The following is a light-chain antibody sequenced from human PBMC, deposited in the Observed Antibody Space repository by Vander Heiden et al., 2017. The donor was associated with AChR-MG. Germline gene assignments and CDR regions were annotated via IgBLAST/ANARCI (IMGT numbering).Light chain of an antibody. CDR2: EVS. J-gene: IGLJ1*01. Sequence: QSALTQPASVSGSPGQSITLSCTGTSSDVGSYNLGSWYQQHPGKAPKLMIYEVSKRPSGVSNRFSGSKSGNTASLTISGLQAEDEADYYCCSYAGSSTLYVFGTGTKVTVL. V-gene: IGLV2-23*02. CDR1: SSDVGSYNL. CDR3: CSYAGSSTLYV.